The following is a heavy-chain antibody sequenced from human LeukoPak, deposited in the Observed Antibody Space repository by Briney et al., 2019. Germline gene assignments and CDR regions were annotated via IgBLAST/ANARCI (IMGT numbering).Heavy chain of an antibody. CDR3: ARDFALAARSFDS. CDR1: GFTFSSYS. CDR2: ISSSSSYI. J-gene: IGHJ4*02. V-gene: IGHV3-21*01. Sequence: GGSLRLSCAASGFTFSSYSMNWVRQAPGKGLEWVSSISSSSSYIYYADSVKGRFTISRDNAKNSMYLQMNSLRAEDKAVYYCARDFALAARSFDSWGQGTLVTVSS. D-gene: IGHD6-6*01.